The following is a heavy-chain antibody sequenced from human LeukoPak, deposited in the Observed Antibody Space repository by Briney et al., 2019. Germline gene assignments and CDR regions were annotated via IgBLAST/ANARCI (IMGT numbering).Heavy chain of an antibody. CDR3: AVSGDGHNYFDY. Sequence: PGGSLRLSCAASGFTFSRYWMHWVRQAPGKGLVWVSRINSDASSTSYADSVKGRFTISRGNAKSTLYLQMNSLRAEDTAVYYCAVSGDGHNYFDYWGQGTLVTVSS. J-gene: IGHJ4*02. D-gene: IGHD5-24*01. V-gene: IGHV3-74*01. CDR1: GFTFSRYW. CDR2: INSDASST.